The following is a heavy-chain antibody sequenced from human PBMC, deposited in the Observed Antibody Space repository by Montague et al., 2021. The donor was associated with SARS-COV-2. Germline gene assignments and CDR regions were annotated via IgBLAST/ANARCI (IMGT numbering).Heavy chain of an antibody. CDR3: ARYAYYYGSGCYSHYFDY. D-gene: IGHD3-10*01. CDR1: GGSISSGDYY. Sequence: TLSLTCTVSGGSISSGDYYWIWIRHHPGKDLVWIVYIYYSSTSXYXXXXKXPVTLSVDTSKNQFSLKLSSVTAAATALYYCARYAYYYGSGCYSHYFDYWGQGTLVTVSS. CDR2: IYYSSTS. J-gene: IGHJ4*02. V-gene: IGHV4-31*01.